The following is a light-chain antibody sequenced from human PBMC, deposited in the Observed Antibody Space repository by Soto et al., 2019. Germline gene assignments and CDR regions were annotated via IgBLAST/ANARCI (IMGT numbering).Light chain of an antibody. V-gene: IGKV4-1*01. Sequence: DIVMTHYPDSLALSLGERATINCKSSQSLLYISNNQNYLGWYQQKPGQPPKLLIYGASTRESGVPDRFSGSGSGTDFTLTISSLQAEDVALYYCQQYYSSITFGQGTRLEIK. CDR1: QSLLYISNNQNY. CDR2: GAS. CDR3: QQYYSSIT. J-gene: IGKJ5*01.